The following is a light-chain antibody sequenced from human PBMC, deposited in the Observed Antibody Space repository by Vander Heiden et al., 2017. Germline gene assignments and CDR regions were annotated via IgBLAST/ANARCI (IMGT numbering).Light chain of an antibody. J-gene: IGLJ2*01. V-gene: IGLV3-21*02. CDR2: DDN. CDR1: NIGSKS. Sequence: SYVLTQPPSVSVAPGQTARITCGGNNIGSKSVHWYQQKPGQAPMLVVYDDNDRPSGIPERFSGSNSGNTATLTISRVEAGDEADYYCQVWESSSDHPEGVFGGGTKL. CDR3: QVWESSSDHPEGV.